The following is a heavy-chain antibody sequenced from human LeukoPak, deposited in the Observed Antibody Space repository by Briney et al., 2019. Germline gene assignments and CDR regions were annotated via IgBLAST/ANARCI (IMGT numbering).Heavy chain of an antibody. D-gene: IGHD3-3*02. CDR3: ARDRPFLDY. V-gene: IGHV1-18*04. CDR2: ISAYNGNT. J-gene: IGHJ4*02. Sequence: ASVKVSCKASGYTFTGYYMHWVRQAPGQGLEWMGWISAYNGNTNYAQKLQGRVTVTTDTSTSTAYMELRSLRSDDTAVYYCARDRPFLDYWGQGTLVTVSS. CDR1: GYTFTGYY.